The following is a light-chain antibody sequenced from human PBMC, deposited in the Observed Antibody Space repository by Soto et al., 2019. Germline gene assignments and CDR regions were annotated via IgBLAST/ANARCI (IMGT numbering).Light chain of an antibody. CDR2: DVS. CDR1: SSGVGGCNY. CDR3: SSYTTSSTYV. Sequence: QSALTQPASVSGSPGQSIAISCTGTSSGVGGCNYVSWYQQHPGKAPKLILCDVSNRPSGVSDRFSGSKSGNTASLTISGLQTEDEADYYCSSYTTSSTYVFGTGTKVTVL. J-gene: IGLJ1*01. V-gene: IGLV2-14*01.